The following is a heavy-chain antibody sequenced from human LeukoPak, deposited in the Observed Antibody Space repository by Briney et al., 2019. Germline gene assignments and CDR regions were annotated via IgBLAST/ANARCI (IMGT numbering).Heavy chain of an antibody. J-gene: IGHJ1*01. CDR1: GGSLSDYY. V-gene: IGHV4-34*01. CDR2: INHSGST. CDR3: AYSCDFQQH. D-gene: IGHD3-22*01. Sequence: SETLSLTCAVYGGSLSDYYWSSFRQPPGKGLEWIGEINHSGSTNYNPSLKSRVTISVDTSKNQFSLKLSSVTAADTAVYYCAYSCDFQQHWGQGTLVTVSS.